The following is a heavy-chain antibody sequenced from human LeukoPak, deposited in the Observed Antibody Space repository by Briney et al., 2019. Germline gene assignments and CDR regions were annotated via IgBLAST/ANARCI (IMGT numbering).Heavy chain of an antibody. CDR1: GGTFSSYA. D-gene: IGHD5-18*01. J-gene: IGHJ4*02. CDR3: AREQVDTAMVTDY. CDR2: IIPIFGTA. Sequence: AVKVSCKAAGGTFSSYAISWVRQAPGQGLEWMGRIIPIFGTANYSQKFQVRVTITTYESTSTAYMELSILRSEDTAVYYCAREQVDTAMVTDYWGQGNLVTVSS. V-gene: IGHV1-69*05.